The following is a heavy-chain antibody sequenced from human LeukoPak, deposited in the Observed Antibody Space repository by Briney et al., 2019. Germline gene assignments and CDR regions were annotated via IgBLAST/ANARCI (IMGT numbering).Heavy chain of an antibody. CDR1: GYSFTGYY. Sequence: ASVKVSCKASGYSFTGYYMHWVQQAPGQGLEWMGRINPNSGGTNYAQKFQGRVTMTRDTSISTAYMELSRLRSDDTAVYYCARGYYGSGSYSWFDPWGQGTLVTVSS. D-gene: IGHD3-10*01. J-gene: IGHJ5*02. V-gene: IGHV1-2*06. CDR3: ARGYYGSGSYSWFDP. CDR2: INPNSGGT.